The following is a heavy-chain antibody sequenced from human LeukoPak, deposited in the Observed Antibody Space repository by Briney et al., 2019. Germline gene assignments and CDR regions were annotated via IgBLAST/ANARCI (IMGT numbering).Heavy chain of an antibody. Sequence: PGGSLRLSCAASGFTFGGYAMHWVRQAPGKGLEWVAFIRYNGSDDYYADSVQGRFTISRDNSKNTLYLQMCSLRAEDTAVYYCAKGSGIHHFNWFDPWGQGALVTVSS. J-gene: IGHJ5*02. V-gene: IGHV3-30*02. CDR3: AKGSGIHHFNWFDP. CDR1: GFTFGGYA. D-gene: IGHD1-26*01. CDR2: IRYNGSDD.